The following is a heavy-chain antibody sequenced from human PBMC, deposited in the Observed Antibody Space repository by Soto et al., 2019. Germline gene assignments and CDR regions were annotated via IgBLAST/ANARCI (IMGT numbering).Heavy chain of an antibody. D-gene: IGHD1-7*01. CDR2: IYYSGST. J-gene: IGHJ4*02. CDR1: GGSIFSHY. CDR3: ASRDPGTSVDY. Sequence: SETLSLTCTVSGGSIFSHYWGWIRQPPGKGLEYIGYIYYSGSTNYNPSLKSRVTISVDMSREQFSLKLTSVTAADTAVYYCASRDPGTSVDYWGQGTLVTVSS. V-gene: IGHV4-59*11.